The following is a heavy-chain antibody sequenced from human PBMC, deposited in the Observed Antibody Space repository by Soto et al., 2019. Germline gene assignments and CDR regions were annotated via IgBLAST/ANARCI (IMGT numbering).Heavy chain of an antibody. CDR3: ASGGSTSLYYYYYGMDV. CDR1: GFTFSSYS. CDR2: ISSSSSYI. V-gene: IGHV3-21*01. Sequence: PGGSLRLSCAASGFTFSSYSMNWVRQAPGKGLDWVSSISSSSSYIYYADSVKGRFTISRDNAKNSLYLQMNSLRAEDTAVYYCASGGSTSLYYYYYGMDVWGQGTTVTVSS. J-gene: IGHJ6*02. D-gene: IGHD2-2*01.